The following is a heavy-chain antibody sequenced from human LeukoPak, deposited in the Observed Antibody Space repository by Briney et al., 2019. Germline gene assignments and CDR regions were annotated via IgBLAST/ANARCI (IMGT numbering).Heavy chain of an antibody. D-gene: IGHD3-10*01. CDR1: GSSISNGGYY. CDR3: ARSLGKFDY. CDR2: IYYSGST. V-gene: IGHV4-31*03. Sequence: SETLSLTCTVSGSSISNGGYYWSWIRQHPGKGLEWIGYIYYSGSTFYNPSLKSRVTISVDTSKNQFSLKLSSVTAADTAVYYCARSLGKFDYWGQGTLVTVSS. J-gene: IGHJ4*02.